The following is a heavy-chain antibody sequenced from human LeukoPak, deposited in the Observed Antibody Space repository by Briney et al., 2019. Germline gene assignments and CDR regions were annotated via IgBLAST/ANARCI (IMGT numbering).Heavy chain of an antibody. D-gene: IGHD3-3*01. Sequence: SVKVSCKASGGTFSSYAISWVRQAPGQGPEWMGGIIPIFGTANYAQKFQGRVTITADESTSTAYMELSSLRSEDTAVYYCASGIITIFGVVNYYFDYWGQGTLVTVSS. V-gene: IGHV1-69*01. CDR1: GGTFSSYA. CDR2: IIPIFGTA. J-gene: IGHJ4*02. CDR3: ASGIITIFGVVNYYFDY.